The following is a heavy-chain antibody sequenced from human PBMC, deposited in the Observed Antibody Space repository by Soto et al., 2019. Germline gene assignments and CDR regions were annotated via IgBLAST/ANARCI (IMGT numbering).Heavy chain of an antibody. Sequence: QVQVQESGPGLVKPSQTLSLTCTVSGDSIINGIYYWTWIRQHPGKGLEWIGHVHYSGTIYYNPSLKIRVTMSVDTSKNPVSLELSSVTVADTAVYYCVRGADRYKCGFWGQGTLVTVSS. CDR3: VRGADRYKCGF. CDR2: VHYSGTI. D-gene: IGHD2-21*02. J-gene: IGHJ4*02. CDR1: GDSIINGIYY. V-gene: IGHV4-31*03.